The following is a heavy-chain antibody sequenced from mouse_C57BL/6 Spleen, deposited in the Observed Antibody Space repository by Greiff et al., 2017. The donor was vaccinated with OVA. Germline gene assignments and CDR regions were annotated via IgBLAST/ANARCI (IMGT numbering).Heavy chain of an antibody. Sequence: EVKLMESGEGLVKPGGSLKLSCAASGFTFSSYAMSWVRQTPEKRLEWVAYISSGGDYIYYADTVMGRFTISRDNARNTLYLQMSSLKSEDTAMYYCTRAPPTTVVATRYFDVWGTGTTVTVSS. D-gene: IGHD1-1*01. CDR2: ISSGGDYI. V-gene: IGHV5-9-1*02. CDR3: TRAPPTTVVATRYFDV. CDR1: GFTFSSYA. J-gene: IGHJ1*03.